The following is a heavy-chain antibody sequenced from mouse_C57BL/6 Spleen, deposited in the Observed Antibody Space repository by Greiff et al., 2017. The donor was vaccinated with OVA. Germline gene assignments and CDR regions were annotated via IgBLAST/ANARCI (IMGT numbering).Heavy chain of an antibody. V-gene: IGHV1-22*01. CDR1: GYTFTDYN. CDR3: ARRTTVVDYFDY. D-gene: IGHD1-1*01. Sequence: VQLQQSGPELVKPGASVKMSCKASGYTFTDYNMHWVKQSHGKSLEWIGYINPNNGGTSYNQKFKGKATLTVNKSSSTAYMELRSLTSEDSAVYYCARRTTVVDYFDYWGQGTTLTVSS. CDR2: INPNNGGT. J-gene: IGHJ2*01.